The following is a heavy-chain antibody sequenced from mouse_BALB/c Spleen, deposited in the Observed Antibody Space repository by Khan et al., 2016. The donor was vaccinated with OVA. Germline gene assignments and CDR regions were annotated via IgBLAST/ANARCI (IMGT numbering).Heavy chain of an antibody. CDR3: ARDRIDY. V-gene: IGHV1-7*01. Sequence: QVQLQQSGAELAKPGASVKMSCTASGYTFTSYWMHWIKQRPGQGREWIGYINPTSGYTDYNQKFKDKATLTADKSSSTAYMQLSSLTSDDPAVYYCARDRIDYWGQGTALTVSS. CDR2: INPTSGYT. CDR1: GYTFTSYW. J-gene: IGHJ2*01.